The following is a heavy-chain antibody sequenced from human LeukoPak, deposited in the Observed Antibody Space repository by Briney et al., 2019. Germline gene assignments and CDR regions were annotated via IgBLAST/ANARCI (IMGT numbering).Heavy chain of an antibody. D-gene: IGHD2-2*01. Sequence: ASVKVSCKASGYXFTGYYLHWVRQAPGQGLEWLGWISPNSDDTNYAQKFRGRVNMTRDTSISTAYMELSRLRSDDTAVYYCARDLLSRAFDIWGQGTMVTVSS. CDR3: ARDLLSRAFDI. J-gene: IGHJ3*02. V-gene: IGHV1-2*02. CDR1: GYXFTGYY. CDR2: ISPNSDDT.